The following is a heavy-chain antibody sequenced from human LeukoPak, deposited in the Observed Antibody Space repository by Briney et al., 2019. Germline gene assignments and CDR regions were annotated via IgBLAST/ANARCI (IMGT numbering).Heavy chain of an antibody. V-gene: IGHV3-7*01. CDR3: ARDRPYYDFWSGYSDY. CDR2: IKQDGSEK. Sequence: GGSLRLSCAASGFTFSSYWMSWVRQAPGKGLEWVANIKQDGSEKYYVDSVKGRFTISRDNAKNSLYLQMNSLRAEDPAVYYCARDRPYYDFWSGYSDYWGQGTLVTVSS. J-gene: IGHJ4*02. D-gene: IGHD3-3*01. CDR1: GFTFSSYW.